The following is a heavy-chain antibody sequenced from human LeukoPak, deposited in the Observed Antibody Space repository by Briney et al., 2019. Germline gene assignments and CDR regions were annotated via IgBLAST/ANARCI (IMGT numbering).Heavy chain of an antibody. Sequence: SETLSLTCTVSGGSISSYYWSWIRQPPGKGLEWIGYIYYSGSTNYNPSLKSRVTISVDTSKNQFSLKLSSVTAADTAVYYCARVAGGYRSGGSCFELNWFDPWGQGTLVTVSS. CDR2: IYYSGST. J-gene: IGHJ5*02. CDR1: GGSISSYY. V-gene: IGHV4-59*01. D-gene: IGHD2-15*01. CDR3: ARVAGGYRSGGSCFELNWFDP.